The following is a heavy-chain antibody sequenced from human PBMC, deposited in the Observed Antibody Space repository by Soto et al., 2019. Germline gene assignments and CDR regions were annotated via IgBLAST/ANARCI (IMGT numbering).Heavy chain of an antibody. D-gene: IGHD3-10*01. J-gene: IGHJ4*02. Sequence: QLHLQESGPGLVKPSETLSLTCTVSGGSISSSSYYWGWIRQPPGKGLEWIGSIYYSGSTYYNPSLKSRVTITVDTSKNQSSLKLSSVPAADTSVDYCATLWGKDGGQGTLVTVSS. CDR3: ATLWGKD. CDR2: IYYSGST. V-gene: IGHV4-39*01. CDR1: GGSISSSSYY.